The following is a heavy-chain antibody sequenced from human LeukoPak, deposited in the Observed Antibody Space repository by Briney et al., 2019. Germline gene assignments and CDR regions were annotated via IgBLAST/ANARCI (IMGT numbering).Heavy chain of an antibody. V-gene: IGHV4-59*01. CDR2: IYYSGST. J-gene: IGHJ4*02. Sequence: SETLSLTCTVSGGSISSYFLSWIRQPPGKGLEWIGYIYYSGSTNYNPSLKSRVTISVDTSKNQFSLKLSSVTAADTAVYYCARAAGTYYFDYWGQGTLVTVSP. CDR3: ARAAGTYYFDY. CDR1: GGSISSYF. D-gene: IGHD6-19*01.